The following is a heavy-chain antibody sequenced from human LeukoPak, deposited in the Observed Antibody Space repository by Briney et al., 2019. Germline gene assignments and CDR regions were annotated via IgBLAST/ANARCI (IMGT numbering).Heavy chain of an antibody. Sequence: SQTLSLTCAISGDSVSSNIAAWNWIRQSPSRGLEWLGRTYYRSKWYNDYAVSVKSRITINPDTSKNQFSLQLNSVTPEDTAVYYCARDLARITIFGVVRVFDYWGQGTLVTVSS. J-gene: IGHJ4*02. CDR2: TYYRSKWYN. V-gene: IGHV6-1*01. CDR1: GDSVSSNIAA. CDR3: ARDLARITIFGVVRVFDY. D-gene: IGHD3-3*01.